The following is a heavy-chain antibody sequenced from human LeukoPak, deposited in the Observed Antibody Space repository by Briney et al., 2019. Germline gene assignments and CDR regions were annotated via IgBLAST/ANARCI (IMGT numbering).Heavy chain of an antibody. J-gene: IGHJ4*02. D-gene: IGHD2-2*01. CDR1: GYTFTGYY. CDR3: ASPGDCSSTSCLRY. V-gene: IGHV1-2*02. CDR2: INPNSGGT. Sequence: ASVKVSCKASGYTFTGYYMHWVRQAPGQGLEWMGWINPNSGGTNHAQKFQGRVTMTRDTSISTAYMELSRLRSDDTAVYYCASPGDCSSTSCLRYWGQGTLVTVSS.